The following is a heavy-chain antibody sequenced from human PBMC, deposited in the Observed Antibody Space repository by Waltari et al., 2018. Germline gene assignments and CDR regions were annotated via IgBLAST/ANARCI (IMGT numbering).Heavy chain of an antibody. CDR1: GYTFTSYA. CDR2: INTNTGNP. CDR3: ARETHGDFWSGYYTGLYAFDI. D-gene: IGHD3-3*01. Sequence: QVQLVQSGSELKKPGASVKVSCKASGYTFTSYAMNWVRQAPGQGLEWMGWINTNTGNPTYAQGFTGRFVFSLDTSVSTAYLQISSLKAEDTAVYYCARETHGDFWSGYYTGLYAFDIWGQGTMVTVSS. J-gene: IGHJ3*02. V-gene: IGHV7-4-1*02.